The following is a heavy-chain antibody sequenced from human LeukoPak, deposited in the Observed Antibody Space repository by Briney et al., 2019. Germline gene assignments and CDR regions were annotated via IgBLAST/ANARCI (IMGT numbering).Heavy chain of an antibody. V-gene: IGHV4-59*01. CDR3: AGRSARYFDS. Sequence: SETLSLTCTVSGDSIDSYYLSWIRQPPGEGLQWIGYVFYSGPTNYDASLKRRVAISVDRSKNQFSLKLTSVSAADTAVYYCAGRSARYFDSWGQGTPVTVSS. CDR1: GDSIDSYY. J-gene: IGHJ4*02. D-gene: IGHD1-26*01. CDR2: VFYSGPT.